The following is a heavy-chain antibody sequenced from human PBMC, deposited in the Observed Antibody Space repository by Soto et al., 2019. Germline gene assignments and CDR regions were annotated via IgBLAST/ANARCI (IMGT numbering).Heavy chain of an antibody. V-gene: IGHV5-51*01. CDR3: ARLGSSPLGYYYGMDV. CDR2: IYPGDSDT. Sequence: PGESLKISCDGSGYSFTIYWIGLVRQMPGKGLEWRGIIYPGDSDTRYSPSFQGQVTISADKSISTAYLQWSSLKASDTAMYYCARLGSSPLGYYYGMDVWGQGTTVTVSS. CDR1: GYSFTIYW. J-gene: IGHJ6*02. D-gene: IGHD6-6*01.